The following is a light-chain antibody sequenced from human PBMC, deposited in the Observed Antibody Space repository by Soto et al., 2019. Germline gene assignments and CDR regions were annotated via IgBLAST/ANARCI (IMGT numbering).Light chain of an antibody. CDR3: KQSYSSYT. CDR1: QSISSY. Sequence: DIQMTQSPSSLSASVGDRVTITCRASQSISSYLNWYQQKPGKAPKLLIYAASSLQSGVPSRFSGSGSWTDFSITISSLQPEDFATYYCKQSYSSYTFGQGTKQEIK. J-gene: IGKJ2*01. V-gene: IGKV1-39*01. CDR2: AAS.